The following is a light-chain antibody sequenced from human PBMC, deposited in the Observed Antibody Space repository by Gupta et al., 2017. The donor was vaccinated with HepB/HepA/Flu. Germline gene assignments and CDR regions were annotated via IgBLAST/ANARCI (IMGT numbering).Light chain of an antibody. CDR1: SGHSTYA. J-gene: IGLJ3*02. CDR3: QTWGTGIHWV. V-gene: IGLV4-69*01. Sequence: QLVLTQSHSASASLGASVKLTCPLRSGHSTYAIPWHQQQPEKGPRYLMKLNADGSHIKGDGIPDRFSGSSSGAERSLTISSLQFADEADYYCQTWGTGIHWVFGGGTKVTVL. CDR2: LNADGSH.